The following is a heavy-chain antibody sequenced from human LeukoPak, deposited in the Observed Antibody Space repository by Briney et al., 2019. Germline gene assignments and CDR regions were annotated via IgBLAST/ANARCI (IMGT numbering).Heavy chain of an antibody. V-gene: IGHV3-64*01. CDR2: ITSNGDKT. Sequence: GGSLRLSCAASGFSFSSYAMHWVRQAPGKGPEYVSAITSNGDKTYYANSVKGRFIISRDNSKNTLYLQMNSLRAEDTAVYYCARDGRFGELLFYYYYYYMDVWGKGTTVTVSS. CDR3: ARDGRFGELLFYYYYYYMDV. D-gene: IGHD3-10*01. CDR1: GFSFSSYA. J-gene: IGHJ6*03.